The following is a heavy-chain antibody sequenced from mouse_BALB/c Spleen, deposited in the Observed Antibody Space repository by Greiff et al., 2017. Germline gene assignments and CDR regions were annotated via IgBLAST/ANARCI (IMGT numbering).Heavy chain of an antibody. CDR2: ISSGSSTI. V-gene: IGHV5-17*02. CDR1: GFTFSSFG. Sequence: EVNVVESGGGLVQPGGSRKLSCAASGFTFSSFGMHWVRQAPEKGLEWVAYISSGSSTIYYADTVKGRFTISRDNPKNTLFLQMTSLRSEDTAMYDCARVDGPAYWGQGTLVTVSA. D-gene: IGHD3-1*01. J-gene: IGHJ3*01. CDR3: ARVDGPAY.